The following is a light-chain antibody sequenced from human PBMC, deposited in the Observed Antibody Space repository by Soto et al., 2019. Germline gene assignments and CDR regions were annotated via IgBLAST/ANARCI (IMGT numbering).Light chain of an antibody. V-gene: IGKV1D-12*01. J-gene: IGKJ4*01. Sequence: DIQMTESPYSVSASVGDRVTITCRASQGISSWLAWYQRKPGKAPKLLIYAASSLQSGVPSRFSGSGSGTDFTLTISSPQPEDFAAYYCQQANSFPLTFGGGTKVDIK. CDR3: QQANSFPLT. CDR1: QGISSW. CDR2: AAS.